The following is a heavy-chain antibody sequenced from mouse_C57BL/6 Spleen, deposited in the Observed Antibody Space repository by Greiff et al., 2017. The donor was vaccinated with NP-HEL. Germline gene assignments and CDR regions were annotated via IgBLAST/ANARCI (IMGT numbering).Heavy chain of an antibody. Sequence: VQLQQSGAELVKPGASVKISCKASGYAFSSYWMNWVKQRPGKGLEWIGQIYPGDGDTNYNGKFKGKATLTADKSSSTAYMQLSSLTSEDSAVYFCARPIYYGNYTSLAVWGTGTTVTVSS. V-gene: IGHV1-80*01. CDR2: IYPGDGDT. CDR1: GYAFSSYW. D-gene: IGHD2-1*01. J-gene: IGHJ1*03. CDR3: ARPIYYGNYTSLAV.